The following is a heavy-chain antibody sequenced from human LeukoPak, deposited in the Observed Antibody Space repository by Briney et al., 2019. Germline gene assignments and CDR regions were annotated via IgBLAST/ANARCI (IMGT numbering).Heavy chain of an antibody. V-gene: IGHV3-9*01. CDR2: ISWNSGSI. CDR3: AKDHSEAYDSSGYEINWFDP. D-gene: IGHD3-22*01. J-gene: IGHJ5*02. Sequence: PGGSLRLSCAASGFTFDDYAMHWVRQAPGKGLEWVSGISWNSGSIGYADSVKGRFTISRDNAKNSLYLQMNSLRAEDTALYYCAKDHSEAYDSSGYEINWFDPWGQGTLVTVSS. CDR1: GFTFDDYA.